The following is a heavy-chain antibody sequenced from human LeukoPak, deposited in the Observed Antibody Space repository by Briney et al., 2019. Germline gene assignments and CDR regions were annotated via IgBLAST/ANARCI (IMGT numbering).Heavy chain of an antibody. V-gene: IGHV5-51*01. D-gene: IGHD3-10*01. CDR1: GYIFTNYW. CDR2: IYPADSDT. CDR3: ARIQYYDSGSVMYYCGMDA. Sequence: GESLKISCKVSGYIFTNYWIAWVRQMPGKGLEWMGLIYPADSDTKYSPSFQGQVTISVDKSIRTAYLQWSSLKASDTATYYCARIQYYDSGSVMYYCGMDAWGQGTTVTVSS. J-gene: IGHJ6*02.